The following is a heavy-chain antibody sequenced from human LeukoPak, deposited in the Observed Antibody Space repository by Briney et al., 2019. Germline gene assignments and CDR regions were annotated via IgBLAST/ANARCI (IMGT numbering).Heavy chain of an antibody. CDR3: AKDHPSSSGWYVDPSNYFDY. Sequence: PGGSLRLSCAASGFTFSSYAMSWVRQAPGKGLEWVSAISGSGGSTYYADSVKGRFTISRDNSKNTLYLQMNSLRAEDTAVYYCAKDHPSSSGWYVDPSNYFDYWGQGTLVTVSS. V-gene: IGHV3-23*01. CDR1: GFTFSSYA. D-gene: IGHD6-19*01. J-gene: IGHJ4*02. CDR2: ISGSGGST.